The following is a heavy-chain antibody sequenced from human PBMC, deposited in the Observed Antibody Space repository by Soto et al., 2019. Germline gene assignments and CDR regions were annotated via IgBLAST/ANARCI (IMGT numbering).Heavy chain of an antibody. D-gene: IGHD3-16*01. Sequence: PGESLKFSCKASGYSFTNYWIGWVRQMPGKGLERVGIIYPGDSDTRYSPSFQGQVTISVDKSINTAYLQWSSLKASDTAMYYCARHFYDYLDYWGQGTLVTVSS. V-gene: IGHV5-51*01. CDR3: ARHFYDYLDY. J-gene: IGHJ4*02. CDR1: GYSFTNYW. CDR2: IYPGDSDT.